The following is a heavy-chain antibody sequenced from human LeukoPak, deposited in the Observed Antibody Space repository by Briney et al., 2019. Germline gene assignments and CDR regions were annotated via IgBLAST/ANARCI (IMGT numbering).Heavy chain of an antibody. CDR3: ARDRGVPRPYYFDQ. Sequence: LETLSLTCTVSGGSVRSSSYYWGCIRQPPGKGLKWIGSVHYNGSTCYNPSLGGRVIMSIDTSKNQFSLKLTSVTAADTAMYYCARDRGVPRPYYFDQWGQGTLVTVSS. CDR2: VHYNGST. V-gene: IGHV4-39*07. D-gene: IGHD3-10*01. J-gene: IGHJ4*02. CDR1: GGSVRSSSYY.